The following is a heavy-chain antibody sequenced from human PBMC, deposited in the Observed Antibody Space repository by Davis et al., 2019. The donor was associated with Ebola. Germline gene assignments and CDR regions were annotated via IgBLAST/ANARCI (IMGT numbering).Heavy chain of an antibody. CDR3: AKDGVGDDSSGSIYYAMDV. J-gene: IGHJ6*02. V-gene: IGHV3-30*18. D-gene: IGHD6-19*01. Sequence: PGGSLRLSCAASGFTFSSYGIHWVRQAPGKGLEWVAVISYDGSNKYYADSVKGRFTISRDNSKNTLYLQMNSLRAEDTAVYYCAKDGVGDDSSGSIYYAMDVWGQGTTVTVSS. CDR1: GFTFSSYG. CDR2: ISYDGSNK.